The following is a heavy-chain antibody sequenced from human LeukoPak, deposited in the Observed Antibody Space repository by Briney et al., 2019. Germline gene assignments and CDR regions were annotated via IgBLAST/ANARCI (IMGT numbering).Heavy chain of an antibody. CDR3: ARYMGYYDSSGYYLY. V-gene: IGHV1-69*05. D-gene: IGHD3-22*01. CDR2: IIPIFGTA. J-gene: IGHJ4*02. Sequence: SVKVSCKASGGTFSSYAISWVRQAPGQGLEWMGRIIPIFGTANYAQKFQGRVTITTDESTSTAYMELSSLRSEDTAVYYCARYMGYYDSSGYYLYWGQGTLVTVSS. CDR1: GGTFSSYA.